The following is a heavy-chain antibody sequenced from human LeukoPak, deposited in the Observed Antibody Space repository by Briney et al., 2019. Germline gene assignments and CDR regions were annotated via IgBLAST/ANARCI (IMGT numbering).Heavy chain of an antibody. CDR1: GGSISSSNW. J-gene: IGHJ4*02. Sequence: NPSGTLSLTCAVSGGSISSSNWWSWVRQPPGKGLEWIGEIYHSGSTNYNPSLKSRVTISLDTSKNQFSLKLSSVTAADTAVYYCAREMGSGSEFDYWGQGTLVTVSS. D-gene: IGHD6-19*01. V-gene: IGHV4-4*02. CDR3: AREMGSGSEFDY. CDR2: IYHSGST.